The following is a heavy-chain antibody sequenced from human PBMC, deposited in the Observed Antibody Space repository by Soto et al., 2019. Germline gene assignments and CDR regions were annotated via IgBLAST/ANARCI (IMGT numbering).Heavy chain of an antibody. CDR2: ISNSVIYA. CDR3: AKVGGRDGNLKYSLDV. Sequence: PXGSLRLSCAAAGFSVSDYYMSWIRQAPGKGLDWVSYISNSVIYANYADSVKGRFTISRDSAKNSLYLQMSSLSPEDTAVYYCAKVGGRDGNLKYSLDVWGQGTAVTVSS. V-gene: IGHV3-11*06. D-gene: IGHD3-16*01. J-gene: IGHJ6*02. CDR1: GFSVSDYY.